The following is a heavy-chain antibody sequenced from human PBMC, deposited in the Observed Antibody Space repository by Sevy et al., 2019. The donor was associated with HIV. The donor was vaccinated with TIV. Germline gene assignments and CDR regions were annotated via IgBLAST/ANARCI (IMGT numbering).Heavy chain of an antibody. J-gene: IGHJ6*02. CDR3: ARPDDYDSSGSSGMGMDV. CDR1: GFTFSSYA. CDR2: ISSNGGST. Sequence: GGSLRLSCSASGFTFSSYAMHWVRQAPGKGLEYVSAISSNGGSTYYADSVKGRFTISRDNSKNTLYLQMSSLRAEDTAVYYCARPDDYDSSGSSGMGMDVWGQGTTVTVSS. V-gene: IGHV3-64D*06. D-gene: IGHD3-22*01.